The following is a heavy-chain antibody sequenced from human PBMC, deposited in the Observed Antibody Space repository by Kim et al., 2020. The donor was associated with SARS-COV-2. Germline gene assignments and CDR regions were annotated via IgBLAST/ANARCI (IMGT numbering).Heavy chain of an antibody. CDR1: GYTFTSYA. D-gene: IGHD1-26*01. CDR2: INAGNGNT. Sequence: ASVKVSCKASGYTFTSYAMHWVRQAPGQRLEWMGWINAGNGNTKYSQKFQGRVTITRDTSASTAYMGLSSLRSEDTAVYYCARDRVGATIGFDYWGQGTLVTVSS. CDR3: ARDRVGATIGFDY. J-gene: IGHJ4*02. V-gene: IGHV1-3*01.